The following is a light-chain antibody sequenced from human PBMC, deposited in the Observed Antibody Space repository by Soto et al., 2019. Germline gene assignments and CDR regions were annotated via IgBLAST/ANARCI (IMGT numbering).Light chain of an antibody. V-gene: IGLV2-14*01. CDR3: SSYTSSSTRV. CDR2: EVS. J-gene: IGLJ3*02. CDR1: SSDVGGYNY. Sequence: QSALTQPASVSGSPGQSITISCTGTSSDVGGYNYVSWYQQHPGKAPKLMSYEVSNRPSGVSNRFSGSKSGNTASLTISGLQAEDEADYYCSSYTSSSTRVFGGGTMLTVL.